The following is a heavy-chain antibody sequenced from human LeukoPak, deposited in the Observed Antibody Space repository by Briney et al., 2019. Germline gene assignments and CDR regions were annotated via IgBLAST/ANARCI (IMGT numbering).Heavy chain of an antibody. CDR2: ISAYNGNT. CDR3: ARDLTGELPPPRVDY. Sequence: ASVKVSCKASGYTFTSYGISWVRQAPGQGPEWMGWISAYNGNTNYAQKLQGRVTMTTDTSTSTAYMELRSLRSDDTAVYYCARDLTGELPPPRVDYWGQGTLVTVSS. V-gene: IGHV1-18*01. J-gene: IGHJ4*02. D-gene: IGHD1-26*01. CDR1: GYTFTSYG.